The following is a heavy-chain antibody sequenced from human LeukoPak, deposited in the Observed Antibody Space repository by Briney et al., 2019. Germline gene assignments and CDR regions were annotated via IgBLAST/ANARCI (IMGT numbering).Heavy chain of an antibody. CDR1: GYTLTELS. CDR2: FDPEEGET. D-gene: IGHD3-22*01. CDR3: AKGDYYDSSGYYYGVHAFDI. J-gene: IGHJ3*02. Sequence: SVKVSCKVSGYTLTELSMHWVRQAPGKGLEWMGGFDPEEGETIYAQKFQGRVTMTEDTSTDTAYMELSSLRSEDTAVYYCAKGDYYDSSGYYYGVHAFDIWGQGTMVTVSS. V-gene: IGHV1-24*01.